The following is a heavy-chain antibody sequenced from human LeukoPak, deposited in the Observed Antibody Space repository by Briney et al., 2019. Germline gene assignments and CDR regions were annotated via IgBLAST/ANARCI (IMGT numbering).Heavy chain of an antibody. J-gene: IGHJ4*02. Sequence: SQTLSLTCTVSGGSISSGGYYWSWMRQHLGKGLEWIGYIYYSGSTYYNPSLKSRVTISVDTSKNQFSLKLSSVTAADTAVYYCAREGSGHFDYWGQGTLVTVSS. CDR2: IYYSGST. CDR3: AREGSGHFDY. V-gene: IGHV4-31*03. D-gene: IGHD2-15*01. CDR1: GGSISSGGYY.